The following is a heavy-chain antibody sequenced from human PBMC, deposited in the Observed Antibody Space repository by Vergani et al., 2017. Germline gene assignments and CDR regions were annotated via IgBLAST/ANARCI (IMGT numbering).Heavy chain of an antibody. J-gene: IGHJ4*02. CDR1: GFSFTTYG. V-gene: IGHV3-30*02. CDR2: IGYDGRIK. D-gene: IGHD4-17*01. Sequence: QVQLVETGGGVVQPGGSLRLYCATSGFSFTTYGAHRVRQAPGKWLEWVAFIGYDGRIKYNVDSVKGRFTISRDTSKKTLSLQMRSLRADDTAVYYCAKDGRENSDYGYFDYWGQGTLVTVSS. CDR3: AKDGRENSDYGYFDY.